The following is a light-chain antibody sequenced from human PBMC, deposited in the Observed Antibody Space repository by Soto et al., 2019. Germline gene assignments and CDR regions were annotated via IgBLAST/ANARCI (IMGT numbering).Light chain of an antibody. J-gene: IGKJ3*01. V-gene: IGKV3-20*01. CDR2: DAS. CDR3: QQYGSSPFT. Sequence: EIVLTQSPGTLSLSHGERATLSCRASQSVSSSYLAWYQQKPGQAPRLLIYDASTRATGIPDRFSGSGSGTDFTLTISRLEPEDFAVYYCQQYGSSPFTFGPGTKVDIK. CDR1: QSVSSSY.